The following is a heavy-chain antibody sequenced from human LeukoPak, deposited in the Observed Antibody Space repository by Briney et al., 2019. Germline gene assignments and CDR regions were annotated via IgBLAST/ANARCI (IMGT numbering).Heavy chain of an antibody. CDR3: AREKEIWSGYYDH. CDR2: ISYDVGKR. D-gene: IGHD3-3*01. CDR1: GFTFSSYA. Sequence: GGSLRLSCAASGFTFSSYAMSWVRQAPGKGLEWVAIISYDVGKRYYADSVKGRFTISRDNSKNTLFLQMDSLRAEDTAVYYCAREKEIWSGYYDHWGQGTLVTVSS. J-gene: IGHJ4*02. V-gene: IGHV3-30-3*01.